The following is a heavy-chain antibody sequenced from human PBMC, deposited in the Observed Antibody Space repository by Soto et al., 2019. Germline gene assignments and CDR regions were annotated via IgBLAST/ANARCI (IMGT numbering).Heavy chain of an antibody. Sequence: QVQLVESGGGVVQPGRSLRLSCAASGFTFSSYGMHWVRQAPGKGLEWVAVISYDGSNKYYADSVKGRFTISRDNSKNTLYLQMNSLRAEDTAVYYCAKAGITGTTRIYYYYYYMDVWGKGTTVTVSS. V-gene: IGHV3-30*18. CDR1: GFTFSSYG. D-gene: IGHD1-7*01. J-gene: IGHJ6*03. CDR2: ISYDGSNK. CDR3: AKAGITGTTRIYYYYYYMDV.